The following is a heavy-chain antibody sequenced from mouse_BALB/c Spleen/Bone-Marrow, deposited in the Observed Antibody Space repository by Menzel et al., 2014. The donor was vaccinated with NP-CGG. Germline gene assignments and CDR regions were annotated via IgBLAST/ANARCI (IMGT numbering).Heavy chain of an antibody. CDR3: ASSFITTAYYFDY. J-gene: IGHJ2*01. CDR1: GYSFTGYF. D-gene: IGHD1-2*01. Sequence: VQLQQPGPELVKPGASVKISCKASGYSFTGYFMNWVMQSHGKSLEWIGRINPYNGDTFYNQKFKGKATLTVDKSSSTAHMELRSLASEDSAVYYCASSFITTAYYFDYWGQGTTLTVSS. V-gene: IGHV1-20*02. CDR2: INPYNGDT.